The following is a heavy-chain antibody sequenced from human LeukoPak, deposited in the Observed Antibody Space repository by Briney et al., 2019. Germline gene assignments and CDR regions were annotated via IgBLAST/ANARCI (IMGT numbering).Heavy chain of an antibody. CDR2: INAGSGNI. V-gene: IGHV1-3*01. CDR3: ARDSTEYYDFWSGYYTSGMDV. CDR1: GYTFTSFP. Sequence: GASVKVSCKAPGYTFTSFPMHWVRQAPGQRLEWMGWINAGSGNIKYSQKFQGRITITRDTSASTAYMELSSLRSEDTAVYYCARDSTEYYDFWSGYYTSGMDVWGQGTTVTVSS. D-gene: IGHD3-3*01. J-gene: IGHJ6*02.